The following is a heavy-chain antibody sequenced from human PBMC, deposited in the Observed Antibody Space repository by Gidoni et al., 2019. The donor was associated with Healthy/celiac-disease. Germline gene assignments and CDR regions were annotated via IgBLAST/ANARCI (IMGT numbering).Heavy chain of an antibody. Sequence: QVQLQESGPGLVKPSETLSLTCAVSGYSISSGYSLGWIRLPPGKGLEWIGSIYHSGSTSYNPSLTSRVTISVDTSKNQFSLKLSSVTAADTAVYYCARRIAVAEFDYWGQGTLVTVSS. D-gene: IGHD6-19*01. CDR2: IYHSGST. J-gene: IGHJ4*02. V-gene: IGHV4-38-2*01. CDR1: GYSISSGYS. CDR3: ARRIAVAEFDY.